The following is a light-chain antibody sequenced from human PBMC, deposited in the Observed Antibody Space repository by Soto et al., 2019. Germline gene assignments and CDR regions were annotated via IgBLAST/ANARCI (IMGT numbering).Light chain of an antibody. V-gene: IGLV2-8*01. Sequence: QSALTQPPSASGSPGQSVTISCTGISSDDGGYNYVSWYQQHPGKAPKVMIYGVNKRPSGVPDRFSGSKSGNTASLTVSGLQAEDDADYYCSSYAGSNRKVFGGGTKVTVL. CDR2: GVN. J-gene: IGLJ2*01. CDR3: SSYAGSNRKV. CDR1: SSDDGGYNY.